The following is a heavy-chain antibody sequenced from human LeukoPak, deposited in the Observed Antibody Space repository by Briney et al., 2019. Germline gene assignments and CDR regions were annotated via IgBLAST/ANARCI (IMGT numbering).Heavy chain of an antibody. V-gene: IGHV3-20*04. J-gene: IGHJ4*02. Sequence: GGSLRLSCAASGFTFGDYGMSWVRQAPGKGLEWVSGLNWDGGTIDYADSVKGRFTISRDNAKNSLYLQMNSLRAEDTAVYYCTRSIVVPAAYDYWGQGTLVTVSS. CDR3: TRSIVVPAAYDY. D-gene: IGHD2-2*01. CDR1: GFTFGDYG. CDR2: LNWDGGTI.